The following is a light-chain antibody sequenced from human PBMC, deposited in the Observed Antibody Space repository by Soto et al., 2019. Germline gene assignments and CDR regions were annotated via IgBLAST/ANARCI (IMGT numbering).Light chain of an antibody. CDR2: SNN. Sequence: QSVLTQPHSASGTPVQRVTISCSGSSSNIGSNTVNWYQQLPGTAPKLLIYSNNQRPSGVPDRFSGSKSGTSASLAISGLQSEDEADYYCAAWDDSLNGHYVFGTGTKVTVL. CDR3: AAWDDSLNGHYV. CDR1: SSNIGSNT. V-gene: IGLV1-44*01. J-gene: IGLJ1*01.